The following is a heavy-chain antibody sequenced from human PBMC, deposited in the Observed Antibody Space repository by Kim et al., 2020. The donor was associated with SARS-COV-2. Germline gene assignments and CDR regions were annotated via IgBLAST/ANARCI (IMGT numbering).Heavy chain of an antibody. D-gene: IGHD3-16*01. CDR3: AKAIDVVYSYGKFDY. Sequence: GGSLRLSCAASGFTFSSYAMSWVRQAPGKGLEWVSGVTDSGDSTYDADSEKGRFTISRDNSKNTMYLQMNSLRAEDTAVYYCAKAIDVVYSYGKFDYWG. J-gene: IGHJ4*01. V-gene: IGHV3-23*01. CDR2: VTDSGDST. CDR1: GFTFSSYA.